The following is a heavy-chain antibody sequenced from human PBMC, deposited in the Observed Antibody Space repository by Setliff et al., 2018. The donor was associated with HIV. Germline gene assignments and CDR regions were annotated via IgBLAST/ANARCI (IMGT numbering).Heavy chain of an antibody. Sequence: ASVKVSCKASGYTFTSYGTNWVRQAPGQGLEWMGWISTYNGNTVYAQNLQGRITMTTDTSTSTVYMELRGLRSDDTAVYYCARDEGASCGGDCYNHDAFDIWGQGTKVTVSS. CDR1: GYTFTSYG. CDR2: ISTYNGNT. D-gene: IGHD2-21*02. CDR3: ARDEGASCGGDCYNHDAFDI. J-gene: IGHJ3*02. V-gene: IGHV1-18*01.